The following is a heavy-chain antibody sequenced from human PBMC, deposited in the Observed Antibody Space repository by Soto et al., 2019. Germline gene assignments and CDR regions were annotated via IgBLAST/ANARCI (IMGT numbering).Heavy chain of an antibody. CDR2: ISGSGGST. Sequence: GGSLRLSCAASGLTFSSYAMSWVRQAPGKGLEWVSAISGSGGSTYYADSVKGRFTISRDNSKNTLYLQMNSLSAGDTALYYCARGTGGSSAWRPLDRWGQGTLVTVSS. CDR1: GLTFSSYA. CDR3: ARGTGGSSAWRPLDR. V-gene: IGHV3-23*01. D-gene: IGHD6-19*01. J-gene: IGHJ5*02.